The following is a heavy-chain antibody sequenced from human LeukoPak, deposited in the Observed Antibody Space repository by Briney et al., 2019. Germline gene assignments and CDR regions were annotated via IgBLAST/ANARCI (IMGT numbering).Heavy chain of an antibody. CDR3: AKEDYYYMDV. CDR2: ISWNSGSI. V-gene: IGHV3-9*01. J-gene: IGHJ6*03. CDR1: GFTFDDYA. Sequence: GRSLRLSCADPGFTFDDYAMHWVRQAPGKGLEWVSGISWNSGSIGYADSVKGRFTISRDNAKNSLYLQMNSLRAEDTALYYCAKEDYYYMDVWGKGTTVTVSS.